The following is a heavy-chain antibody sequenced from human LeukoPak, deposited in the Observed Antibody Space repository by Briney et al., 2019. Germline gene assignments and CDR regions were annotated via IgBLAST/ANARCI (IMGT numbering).Heavy chain of an antibody. CDR1: GFTFSSFG. CDR2: IRYDGSNK. J-gene: IGHJ6*02. D-gene: IGHD2-15*01. CDR3: VKDLGSAITSALALDV. V-gene: IGHV3-30*02. Sequence: GGSLRLSCAASGFTFSSFGMHWVRQAPGKGLEWVAFIRYDGSNKYYADSMKGRFTVSRDNSKNTLYLQMNSLRAEDTAVYYCVKDLGSAITSALALDVWGQGTTVTVSS.